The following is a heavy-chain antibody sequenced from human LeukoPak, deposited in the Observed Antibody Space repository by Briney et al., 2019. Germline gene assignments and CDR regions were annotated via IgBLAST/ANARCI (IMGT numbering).Heavy chain of an antibody. CDR1: GYSISSGYY. V-gene: IGHV4-38-2*02. Sequence: SETLSLTCTVSGYSISSGYYWGWIRQPPGKGLEWIGSIYHSGSTYYNPSLKSRVTISVDTSKNQFSLKLSSVTAADTAVYYCARGFPGYDILTGYYNEYYFDYWGQGTLVTVSS. CDR2: IYHSGST. J-gene: IGHJ4*02. D-gene: IGHD3-9*01. CDR3: ARGFPGYDILTGYYNEYYFDY.